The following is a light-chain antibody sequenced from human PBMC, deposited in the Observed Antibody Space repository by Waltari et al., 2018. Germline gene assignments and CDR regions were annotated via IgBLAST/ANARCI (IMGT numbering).Light chain of an antibody. Sequence: QSVLTPPPSASGTPGQRVTISCSGRASNIGGNLVNWYQQLPGKAPKLLIYRSDQRPSGVPDRFSASKTGTSASLAISGLQSEDEADYFCASWDDSLNGHWVFGGGTKVTVL. V-gene: IGLV1-44*01. CDR3: ASWDDSLNGHWV. CDR2: RSD. J-gene: IGLJ3*02. CDR1: ASNIGGNL.